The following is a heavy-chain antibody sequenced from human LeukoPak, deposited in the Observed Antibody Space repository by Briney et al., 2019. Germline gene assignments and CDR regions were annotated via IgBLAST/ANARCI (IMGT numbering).Heavy chain of an antibody. CDR3: ARDPSWELPFYYYYMDV. Sequence: ASVKVSCKTFGYTFSSHTITWVRQAPGQGLEWMGWITTYNGDTNYAQNLQGRVTMTTDTSTSTAYMELSRLRSDDTAVYYCARDPSWELPFYYYYMDVWGKGTTVTISS. V-gene: IGHV1-18*01. CDR1: GYTFSSHT. J-gene: IGHJ6*03. D-gene: IGHD1-26*01. CDR2: ITTYNGDT.